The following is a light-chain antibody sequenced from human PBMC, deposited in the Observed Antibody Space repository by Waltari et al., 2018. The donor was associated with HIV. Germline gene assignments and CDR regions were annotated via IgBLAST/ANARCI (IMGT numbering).Light chain of an antibody. J-gene: IGKJ1*01. Sequence: DIVMTQSPHSLALSLGERATIKCKSRQNIFYSSKNANYLAWYQQKPGQSPKLLIYWASSRASGVPDRFSGSGSRTDFTLSISSLQSEDVAVYFCQQYYSTPPTFGQGTRVEIK. CDR3: QQYYSTPPT. V-gene: IGKV4-1*01. CDR1: QNIFYSSKNANY. CDR2: WAS.